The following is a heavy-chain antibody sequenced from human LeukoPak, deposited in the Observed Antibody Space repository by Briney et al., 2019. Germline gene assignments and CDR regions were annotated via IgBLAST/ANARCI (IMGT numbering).Heavy chain of an antibody. V-gene: IGHV3-7*04. Sequence: GGSLRLSCEASGFTFSSSWMSWLRQAPGKGLEWVANMKPDGGETCYVGSVKGRFTISRDNARNSLYLQMNSLRVEDTAVYYCARDASGWSAYWGQGTLVTVSS. CDR3: ARDASGWSAY. D-gene: IGHD6-19*01. CDR2: MKPDGGET. CDR1: GFTFSSSW. J-gene: IGHJ4*02.